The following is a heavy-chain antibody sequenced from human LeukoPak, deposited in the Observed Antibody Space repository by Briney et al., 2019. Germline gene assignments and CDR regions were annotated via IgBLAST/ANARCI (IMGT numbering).Heavy chain of an antibody. Sequence: GGSLRLSCAASGFTFSSYAMHWVRQAPGKGLEWVAVISYDGSNKYYADSVKGRFTISRDNSKNTLYPQMNSLRAEDTAVYYCASRSGSYRPFDYWGQGTLVTVSS. CDR3: ASRSGSYRPFDY. J-gene: IGHJ4*02. D-gene: IGHD1-26*01. CDR1: GFTFSSYA. V-gene: IGHV3-30-3*01. CDR2: ISYDGSNK.